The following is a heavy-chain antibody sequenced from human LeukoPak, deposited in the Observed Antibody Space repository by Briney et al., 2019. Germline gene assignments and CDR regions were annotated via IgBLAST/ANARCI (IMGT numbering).Heavy chain of an antibody. CDR3: ARQYSSSTSCYSTDFDY. D-gene: IGHD2-2*01. CDR1: GYSFTSYW. Sequence: GESLKISCKGSGYSFTSYWIGWVRQMPGKGLEWMGIIYPGDSDTRYSPSFQGQVTISADKSISTAYLQWSSLKASDTAMYYCARQYSSSTSCYSTDFDYWGQGTLVTVSS. V-gene: IGHV5-51*01. J-gene: IGHJ4*02. CDR2: IYPGDSDT.